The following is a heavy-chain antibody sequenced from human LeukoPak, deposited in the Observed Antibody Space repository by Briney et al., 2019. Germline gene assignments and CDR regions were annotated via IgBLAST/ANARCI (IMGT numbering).Heavy chain of an antibody. V-gene: IGHV4-59*08. D-gene: IGHD5-24*01. Sequence: SETLSLTCAVYGGSFSGYYWSWIRQPPGKGLEWIGYIYDSGSTNYNPSLKSRVTISVDTSKNQLSLKLSSVTAADTAVYYCARRSSRDGYSDYWGQGTLVTVSS. CDR1: GGSFSGYY. CDR2: IYDSGST. J-gene: IGHJ4*02. CDR3: ARRSSRDGYSDY.